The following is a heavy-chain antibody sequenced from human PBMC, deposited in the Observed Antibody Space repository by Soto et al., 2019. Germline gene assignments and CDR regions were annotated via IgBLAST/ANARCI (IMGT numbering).Heavy chain of an antibody. D-gene: IGHD6-19*01. CDR3: ARMASLREWLVNAFDM. CDR1: GFTVITNY. J-gene: IGHJ3*02. V-gene: IGHV3-53*01. Sequence: GSLRLSFSASGFTVITNYISWVRQAPGKGLEWVSIIYSGGKTYYADSVKGRFVISRDNSKNTLYLQMNSLRVEDTAVYYCARMASLREWLVNAFDMWGQGTTVTVSS. CDR2: IYSGGKT.